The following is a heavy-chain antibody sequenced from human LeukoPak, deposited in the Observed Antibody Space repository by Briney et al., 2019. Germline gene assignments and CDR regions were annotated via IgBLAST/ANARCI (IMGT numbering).Heavy chain of an antibody. Sequence: PSETLSLTCTVSGGSISNYYWSCIRQPPGKGLEWIGYIYYSGSSNYNPSLKSRVTISVDTSKNQFSLKLSSVTAADTAVYYCARAGAAAALGRFDNWGQGILVTVSS. CDR3: ARAGAAAALGRFDN. D-gene: IGHD6-13*01. V-gene: IGHV4-59*01. J-gene: IGHJ4*02. CDR2: IYYSGSS. CDR1: GGSISNYY.